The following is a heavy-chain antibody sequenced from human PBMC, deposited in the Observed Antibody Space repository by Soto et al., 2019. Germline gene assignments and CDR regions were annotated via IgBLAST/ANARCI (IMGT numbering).Heavy chain of an antibody. CDR1: GGSISSGDYY. CDR2: IYYSGST. CDR3: ARDIVVVPAAILPAFDI. Sequence: SETLSLTCTVSGGSISSGDYYWSWIRQPPGKGLEWIGYIYYSGSTYYNPSLKSRVTISVDTSKNQFSLKLSSVTAADTAVYYCARDIVVVPAAILPAFDIWGQGTTVTVSS. V-gene: IGHV4-30-4*01. D-gene: IGHD2-2*01. J-gene: IGHJ3*02.